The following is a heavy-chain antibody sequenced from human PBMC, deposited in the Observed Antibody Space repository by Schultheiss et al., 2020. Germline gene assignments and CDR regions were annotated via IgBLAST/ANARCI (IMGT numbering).Heavy chain of an antibody. CDR1: GGSFSGYY. CDR3: ARQSGYPLTYDYNYGLDV. D-gene: IGHD3-3*01. Sequence: SQTLSLTCAVYGGSFSGYYWSWIRQPPGKGLEWIGEINHSGSAYYNPSLQSRVTISVDTSKNQFSLKLKSVTAADTAVYYCARQSGYPLTYDYNYGLDVWGKGTAVTVST. CDR2: INHSGSA. J-gene: IGHJ6*04. V-gene: IGHV4-34*01.